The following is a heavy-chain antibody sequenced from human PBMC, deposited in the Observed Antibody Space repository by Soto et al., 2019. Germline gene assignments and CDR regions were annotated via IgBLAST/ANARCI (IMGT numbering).Heavy chain of an antibody. Sequence: SETLSLTCTVSGGSISSYYRSWIRQPPGKGLEWIGYIYYSGSTNYNPSLKSRVTISVDTSKNQFSLKLSSVTAADTAVYYCARLSSGWFPDYWGQGTLVTVSS. D-gene: IGHD6-19*01. CDR1: GGSISSYY. V-gene: IGHV4-59*08. CDR3: ARLSSGWFPDY. CDR2: IYYSGST. J-gene: IGHJ4*02.